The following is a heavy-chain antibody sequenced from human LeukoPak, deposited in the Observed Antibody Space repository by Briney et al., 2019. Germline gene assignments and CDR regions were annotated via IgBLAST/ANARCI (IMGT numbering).Heavy chain of an antibody. CDR2: INPNSGDT. CDR3: ASDSLLEQLVL. D-gene: IGHD6-6*01. V-gene: IGHV1-2*02. CDR1: GYTFTDYS. J-gene: IGHJ4*02. Sequence: ASVKVSCKATGYTFTDYSMHWVRQAPGQGLEWMGWINPNSGDTKYVEKFQGRVTLTRDTSSSTAYMELSRLRSDDTAVYYCASDSLLEQLVLWGQGTLVTVSS.